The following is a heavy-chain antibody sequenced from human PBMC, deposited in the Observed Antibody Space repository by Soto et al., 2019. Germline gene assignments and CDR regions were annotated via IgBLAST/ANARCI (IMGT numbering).Heavy chain of an antibody. CDR3: ARRQSGYDQYYYYYYMDV. V-gene: IGHV5-51*01. CDR1: GYSFTSYW. D-gene: IGHD5-12*01. CDR2: IYPGDSDT. Sequence: GESLKISCKGSGYSFTSYWIGWVRQMPGKGLEWMGIIYPGDSDTRYSPSFQGQVTISADKSISTAYLQWSSLKASDTAMYYCARRQSGYDQYYYYYYMDVWGKGTTVTVSS. J-gene: IGHJ6*03.